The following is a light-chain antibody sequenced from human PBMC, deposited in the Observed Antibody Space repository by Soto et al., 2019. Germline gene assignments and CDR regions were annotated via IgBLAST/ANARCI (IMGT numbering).Light chain of an antibody. J-gene: IGKJ4*01. V-gene: IGKV3-11*01. CDR1: QGIGDT. CDR3: QQRSNWPLT. CDR2: DAS. Sequence: EVVMTQSPATLSVSPGEGATLSCRASQGIGDTLAWYQQKPGQAPRLLIYDASNRATGIPARFSGSGSGTDFTLTSSSLEPEDFAVYYCQQRSNWPLTFGGGTKVEIK.